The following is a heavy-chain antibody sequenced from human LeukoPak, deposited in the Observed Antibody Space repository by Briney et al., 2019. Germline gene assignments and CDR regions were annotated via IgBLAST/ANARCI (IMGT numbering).Heavy chain of an antibody. CDR3: ARDVGQQLVSYGMDV. CDR2: IGGSGGST. D-gene: IGHD6-13*01. V-gene: IGHV3-23*01. Sequence: GGSLRLSCAASGFTFSSYAMSWVRQAPGKGWEGASVIGGSGGSTYYADSVKGRFTISRDNSKNTLYLQMNSLRAEDTAVYYCARDVGQQLVSYGMDVWGQGTTVTVSS. J-gene: IGHJ6*02. CDR1: GFTFSSYA.